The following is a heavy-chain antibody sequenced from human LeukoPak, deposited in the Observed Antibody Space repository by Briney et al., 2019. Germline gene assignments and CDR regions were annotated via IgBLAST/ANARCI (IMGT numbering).Heavy chain of an antibody. D-gene: IGHD2-2*01. V-gene: IGHV3-23*01. CDR2: ISGSGGST. Sequence: PGGSLRLSCAASGFTFSSYAMSWVRQAPGKGLEWVSAISGSGGSTYYADSVKGRFTISRDNSKNTLYLQMNSLRAEDTAVYYCAKVSRGGYCSSTSCYFDYWGQGTLVTVSS. J-gene: IGHJ4*02. CDR3: AKVSRGGYCSSTSCYFDY. CDR1: GFTFSSYA.